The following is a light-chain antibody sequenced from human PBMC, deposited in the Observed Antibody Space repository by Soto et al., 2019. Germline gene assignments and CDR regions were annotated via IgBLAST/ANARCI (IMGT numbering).Light chain of an antibody. V-gene: IGKV1-27*01. CDR1: QGISNY. CDR2: AAS. CDR3: QKYNSAPPVT. J-gene: IGKJ4*01. Sequence: DIQMTQSPSSLSASVGDRVTITCRASQGISNYLAWYQQKPGKVPKLLIYAASPLQSGVPSRFSGSGSGTDFTLPISSLQPEDVATYYCQKYNSAPPVTFGGGTKVEIK.